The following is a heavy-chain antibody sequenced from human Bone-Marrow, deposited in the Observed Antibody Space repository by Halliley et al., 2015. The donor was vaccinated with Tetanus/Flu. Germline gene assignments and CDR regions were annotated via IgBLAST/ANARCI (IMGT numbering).Heavy chain of an antibody. D-gene: IGHD2-15*01. CDR2: DGSEK. Sequence: DGSEKYFVDSGKGRFSISRDNAESSVYLQMNNLRAEDTAVYYCARDPFMVVTVTPVYDYGMDVWGQGTTVIVSS. V-gene: IGHV3-7*03. CDR3: ARDPFMVVTVTPVYDYGMDV. J-gene: IGHJ6*02.